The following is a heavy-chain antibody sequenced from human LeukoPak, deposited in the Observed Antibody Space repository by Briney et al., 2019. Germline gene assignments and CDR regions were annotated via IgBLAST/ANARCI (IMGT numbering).Heavy chain of an antibody. CDR1: GGSFSGYY. J-gene: IGHJ5*02. CDR2: INHSGST. Sequence: SETLSLTCAVYGGSFSGYYWSWIRQPPGKGLEWIGEINHSGSTNYNPSLKSRVTISVDTSKNQFSLKLSSVTAADTAVYYCARVKRYSYGPAAVWFDPWGQGTLVTVSS. D-gene: IGHD5-18*01. V-gene: IGHV4-34*01. CDR3: ARVKRYSYGPAAVWFDP.